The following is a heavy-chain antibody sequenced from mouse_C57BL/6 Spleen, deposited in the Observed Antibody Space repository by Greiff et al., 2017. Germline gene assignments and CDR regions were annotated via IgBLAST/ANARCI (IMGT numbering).Heavy chain of an antibody. J-gene: IGHJ3*01. CDR1: GSTFTTCC. Sequence: VQLQQPGPELVKPWASVMLSCKASGSTFTTCCMQWVKHRPGQGLELIGEVDPSDSCTNYNQKFKSKPTLTVDTSSSTAYMQVSSLTSEDSAVEYCARQGGNWDGHYWGQGTLVTVSA. V-gene: IGHV1-50*01. CDR2: VDPSDSCT. CDR3: ARQGGNWDGHY. D-gene: IGHD4-1*02.